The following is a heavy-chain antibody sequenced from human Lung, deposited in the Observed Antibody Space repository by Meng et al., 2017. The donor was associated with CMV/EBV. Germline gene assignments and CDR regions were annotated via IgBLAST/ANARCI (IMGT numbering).Heavy chain of an antibody. V-gene: IGHV3-30*04. CDR1: GFTFSSYA. CDR3: ARAFYDSIFDGMDV. D-gene: IGHD3-22*01. CDR2: ISYDGSNK. Sequence: SCAASGFTFSSYAMHWVRQAPGKGLEWVAVISYDGSNKYYADSVKGRFTISRDNSKNTLYLQMNSLRAEDTAVYYCARAFYDSIFDGMDVWGQGNXVTVSS. J-gene: IGHJ6*02.